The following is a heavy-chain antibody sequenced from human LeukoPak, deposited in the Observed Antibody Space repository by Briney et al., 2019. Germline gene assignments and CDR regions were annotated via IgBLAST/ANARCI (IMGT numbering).Heavy chain of an antibody. CDR2: ISSSSSYI. Sequence: GGSLRLSCAASGFTFSSYSMNWVRQAPGKGLEWVSSISSSSSYIYYADSVKGRFTISRDNAKNSLYLQMNSLRAEDTAVYYCARDRGYSGYDAFLDYWGQGTLVTVCS. CDR3: ARDRGYSGYDAFLDY. CDR1: GFTFSSYS. D-gene: IGHD5-12*01. J-gene: IGHJ4*02. V-gene: IGHV3-21*01.